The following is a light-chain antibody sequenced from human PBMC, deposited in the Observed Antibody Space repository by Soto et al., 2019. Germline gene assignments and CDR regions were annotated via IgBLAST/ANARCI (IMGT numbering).Light chain of an antibody. V-gene: IGKV1-39*01. CDR1: QSIGDN. CDR2: AAS. Sequence: DIQMTQSTYSLSASVGDRVTITCRASQSIGDNLDWYQLKPGPAPNLLIYAASNLQPGVPSRFSGSGSRTDFTLTISSLHPEYFVSYFCQQSCNSPLTFGGGTKVEIQ. CDR3: QQSCNSPLT. J-gene: IGKJ4*01.